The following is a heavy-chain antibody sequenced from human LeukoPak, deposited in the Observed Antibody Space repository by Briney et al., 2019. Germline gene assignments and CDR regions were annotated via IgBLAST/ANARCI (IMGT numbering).Heavy chain of an antibody. V-gene: IGHV1-46*01. CDR2: INPSGGST. J-gene: IGHJ4*02. Sequence: ASVKVSCKASGYTFTSYYMHWVRQAPGQGLEWMGIINPSGGSTSYAQKFQGRVTMTRDTSTSTIYMELSSLRSEDTAVYYCARDSPRGVWGSYRYDLSPELPLYWGQGTLVTVSS. D-gene: IGHD3-16*02. CDR1: GYTFTSYY. CDR3: ARDSPRGVWGSYRYDLSPELPLY.